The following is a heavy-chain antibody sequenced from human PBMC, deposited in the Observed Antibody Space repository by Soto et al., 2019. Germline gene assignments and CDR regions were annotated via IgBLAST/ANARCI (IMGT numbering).Heavy chain of an antibody. CDR3: ARGFSSSCYFGYYYYGIDV. CDR2: MNPNSGNT. Sequence: ASVKVSCKASGYTFTSYDINWVRQAPGQGLEWMGWMNPNSGNTSYAQKFQGRVTMTSNTFIRTAYMELSSLSSDDTAVYYCARGFSSSCYFGYYYYGIDVWGQGTTVTVSS. D-gene: IGHD6-13*01. J-gene: IGHJ6*02. CDR1: GYTFTSYD. V-gene: IGHV1-8*01.